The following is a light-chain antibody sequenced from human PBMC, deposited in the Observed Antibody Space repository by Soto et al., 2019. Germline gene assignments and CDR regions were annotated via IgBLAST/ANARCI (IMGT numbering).Light chain of an antibody. CDR1: QSVANY. Sequence: EIVLTQSPATLSLSPGDRATLSCRASQSVANYLGCYQQKPGHGHRLLIYDASTMAPGNPARFSASGSGTEFTLTISSLEPEDFAIYYCQQRRNWPFTFGPGTKVDIK. CDR3: QQRRNWPFT. J-gene: IGKJ3*01. CDR2: DAS. V-gene: IGKV3-11*01.